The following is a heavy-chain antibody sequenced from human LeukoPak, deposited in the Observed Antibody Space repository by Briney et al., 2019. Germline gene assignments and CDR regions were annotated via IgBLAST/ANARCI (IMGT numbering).Heavy chain of an antibody. CDR1: GGSISSGDYY. Sequence: PSETLSLTCTVSGGSISSGDYYWSWIRQPPGKGLEWIGYIYYSGSTYYNPSLKSRVTISVDTSKNQLSLKLSSVTAADTAVYYCARVVGYYDSSGYSAEFDYWGQGTLVTVSS. CDR3: ARVVGYYDSSGYSAEFDY. D-gene: IGHD3-22*01. CDR2: IYYSGST. J-gene: IGHJ4*02. V-gene: IGHV4-30-4*01.